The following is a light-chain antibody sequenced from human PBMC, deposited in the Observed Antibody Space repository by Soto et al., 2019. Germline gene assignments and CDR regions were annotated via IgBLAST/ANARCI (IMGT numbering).Light chain of an antibody. CDR2: HTS. CDR3: QQSYSTPFT. J-gene: IGKJ3*01. CDR1: QNINNF. V-gene: IGKV1-39*01. Sequence: DIQMPQSPSSLSASVGDRVTITCRATQNINNFLNWYRQEPGNAPTLIIYHTSTLHTGVPSRFSGSGSGTGFSLTISSLQPEDFATYYCQQSYSTPFTFGPGTKVDVK.